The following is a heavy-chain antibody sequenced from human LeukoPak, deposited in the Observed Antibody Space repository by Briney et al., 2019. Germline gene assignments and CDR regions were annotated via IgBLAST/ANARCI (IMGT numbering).Heavy chain of an antibody. Sequence: GASVKVSCKASGGTFSSYAISWVRQAPGQGLEWMGGIIPIFGTANYAQKFQGRVTMTEDTSTDTAYMELSSLRSEDTAVYYCATGSQLPGIAVAGTFDYWGQGTLVTVSS. CDR1: GGTFSSYA. J-gene: IGHJ4*02. CDR2: IIPIFGTA. V-gene: IGHV1-69*06. D-gene: IGHD6-19*01. CDR3: ATGSQLPGIAVAGTFDY.